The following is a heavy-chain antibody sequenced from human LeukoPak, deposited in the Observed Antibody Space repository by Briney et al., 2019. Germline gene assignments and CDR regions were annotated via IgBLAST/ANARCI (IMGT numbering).Heavy chain of an antibody. J-gene: IGHJ6*02. Sequence: ASVKVSCKASGYTFTSYDINWVRQATGQGLEWMGWMNPNSGNTGYAQKFQGRVTMTRNTSISTAYMELSSLRSEDTAVYYCAREIYDLGSGSSWYGESYYYGMDVWGQGTTVTVSS. CDR3: AREIYDLGSGSSWYGESYYYGMDV. CDR2: MNPNSGNT. CDR1: GYTFTSYD. D-gene: IGHD6-13*01. V-gene: IGHV1-8*01.